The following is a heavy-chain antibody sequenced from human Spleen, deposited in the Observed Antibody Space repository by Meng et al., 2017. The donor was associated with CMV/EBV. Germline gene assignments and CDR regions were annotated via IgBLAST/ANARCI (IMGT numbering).Heavy chain of an antibody. V-gene: IGHV3-74*01. CDR1: GFTFSSYW. CDR3: ARWGFWSGYYRVLYYYGMDV. J-gene: IGHJ6*02. CDR2: INCDGSSK. D-gene: IGHD3-3*01. Sequence: GESLKISCAASGFTFSSYWMHWVRQAPGKGLVWVSRINCDGSSKSYADSVKGRFTISRDNAKNTLYLQMNSLRAEDTAVYYCARWGFWSGYYRVLYYYGMDVWGQGTTVTVSS.